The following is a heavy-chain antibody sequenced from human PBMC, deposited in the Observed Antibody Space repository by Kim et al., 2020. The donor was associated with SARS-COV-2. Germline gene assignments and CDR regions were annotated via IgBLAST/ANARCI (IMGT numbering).Heavy chain of an antibody. Sequence: KSRVTRSVDTSKNQFSLKLSSVTAADTAVYYCARDAVLVVPAAKMGMDVWGQGTTVTVSS. D-gene: IGHD2-2*01. V-gene: IGHV4-30-2*05. CDR3: ARDAVLVVPAAKMGMDV. J-gene: IGHJ6*02.